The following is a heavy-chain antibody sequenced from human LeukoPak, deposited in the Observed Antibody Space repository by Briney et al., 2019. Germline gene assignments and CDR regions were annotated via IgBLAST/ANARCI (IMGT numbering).Heavy chain of an antibody. CDR1: GFTFSNAW. CDR2: ISGSGGST. V-gene: IGHV3-23*01. D-gene: IGHD5-18*01. CDR3: AKDREYSYGYADY. Sequence: GGSLRLSCAASGFTFSNAWMSWVRQAPGKGLEWVSAISGSGGSTYYADSVKGRFTISRDNSKNTLYLQTNSLRAENTAVYYCAKDREYSYGYADYWGQGTLVTVSS. J-gene: IGHJ4*02.